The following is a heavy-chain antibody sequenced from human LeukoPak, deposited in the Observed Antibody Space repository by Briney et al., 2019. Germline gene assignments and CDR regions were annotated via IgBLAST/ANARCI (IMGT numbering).Heavy chain of an antibody. CDR2: MNQDGSEK. Sequence: GGSLRLSCAASGFTVSSNYMSWVRQAPGKGLEWVANMNQDGSEKYYVDSVKGRLTISRDNAKNSLYLQMNNLRAEDTAVYYCARDRAYYYDSSGYYYFDHWGQGTLVTVSS. J-gene: IGHJ4*02. V-gene: IGHV3-7*03. CDR3: ARDRAYYYDSSGYYYFDH. CDR1: GFTVSSNY. D-gene: IGHD3-22*01.